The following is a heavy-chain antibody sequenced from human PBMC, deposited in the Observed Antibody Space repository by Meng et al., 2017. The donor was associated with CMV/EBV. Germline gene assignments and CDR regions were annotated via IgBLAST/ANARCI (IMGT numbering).Heavy chain of an antibody. Sequence: GESLKISCAASGFTFDDYGMSWVRQAPGKGPEWVSGINWNGGSTGYADSVKGRFTISRDNAKNSLYLQMNSLRAEDTALYYCARGVGGYEDFNYFDYWGQGTLVTVSS. CDR1: GFTFDDYG. CDR2: INWNGGST. CDR3: ARGVGGYEDFNYFDY. V-gene: IGHV3-20*04. J-gene: IGHJ4*02. D-gene: IGHD5-12*01.